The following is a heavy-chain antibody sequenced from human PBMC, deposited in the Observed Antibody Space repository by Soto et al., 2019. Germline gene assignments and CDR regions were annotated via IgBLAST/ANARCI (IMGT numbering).Heavy chain of an antibody. D-gene: IGHD3-22*01. CDR2: IIPIFETT. Sequence: SVKVSCKASGDTLRSYSISWVRQAPGQGLKWMGGIIPIFETTYYAQRFQGRVTITADESTNTVYMELSSLKSEDTAMYYCARPSRGGSSGLDPRFDFWGQGTLVTVSS. CDR3: ARPSRGGSSGLDPRFDF. CDR1: GDTLRSYS. J-gene: IGHJ4*02. V-gene: IGHV1-69*13.